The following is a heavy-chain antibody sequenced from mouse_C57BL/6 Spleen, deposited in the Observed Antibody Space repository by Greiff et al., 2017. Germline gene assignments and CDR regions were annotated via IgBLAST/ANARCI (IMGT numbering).Heavy chain of an antibody. J-gene: IGHJ2*01. V-gene: IGHV3-1*01. Sequence: VKLVESGPGMVKPSQSLSLTCTVTGYSITSGYDWHWIRHFPGNKLEWMGYISYSGSTNYNPSLKSRISITHDTSKNHFFLKLNSVTTEDTATYYCARGDYDGGPSDYWGQGTTLTVSS. D-gene: IGHD2-4*01. CDR2: ISYSGST. CDR3: ARGDYDGGPSDY. CDR1: GYSITSGYD.